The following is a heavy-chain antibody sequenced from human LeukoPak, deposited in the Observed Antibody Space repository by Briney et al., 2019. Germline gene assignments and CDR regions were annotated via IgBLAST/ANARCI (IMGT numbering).Heavy chain of an antibody. V-gene: IGHV4-39*07. CDR1: GGSVSSSNYY. CDR2: LYYSGST. Sequence: SETLSLTCTVSGGSVSSSNYYCVWIRQPPGKGLEWIGTLYYSGSTYYTPSLESRVTISVDTSKNQFSLKLSSVTAADTAVYYCARGRWKTGMDSPYYFDYWGQGTLVTVSS. D-gene: IGHD2-2*03. CDR3: ARGRWKTGMDSPYYFDY. J-gene: IGHJ4*02.